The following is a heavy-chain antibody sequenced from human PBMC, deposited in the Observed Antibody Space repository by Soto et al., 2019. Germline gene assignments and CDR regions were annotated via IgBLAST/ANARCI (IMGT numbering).Heavy chain of an antibody. J-gene: IGHJ4*02. V-gene: IGHV4-59*01. D-gene: IGHD3-10*01. CDR2: IYYSGST. Sequence: SETLSLTCTVSGGSISSYYWSWIRQPPGKGLEWIGYIYYSGSTNYNPSLKSRVTISVDTSKNQFSLKLSSVTAADTAVYYCARARITMVRGGSYHFDYWGQGTLVTVSS. CDR3: ARARITMVRGGSYHFDY. CDR1: GGSISSYY.